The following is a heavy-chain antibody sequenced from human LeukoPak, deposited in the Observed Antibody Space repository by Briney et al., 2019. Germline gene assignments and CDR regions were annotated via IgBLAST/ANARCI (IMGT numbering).Heavy chain of an antibody. CDR1: GGTFSSYA. CDR3: ARSGYYDSSGYPFDY. Sequence: SVKVSCKASGGTFSSYAISWVRQAPGQGLEWMGRIIPIFGIANYAQKFQGRVTITADKSTSTAYMELSSLRSEDTAVYCCARSGYYDSSGYPFDYWGQGTLVTVSS. J-gene: IGHJ4*02. V-gene: IGHV1-69*04. CDR2: IIPIFGIA. D-gene: IGHD3-22*01.